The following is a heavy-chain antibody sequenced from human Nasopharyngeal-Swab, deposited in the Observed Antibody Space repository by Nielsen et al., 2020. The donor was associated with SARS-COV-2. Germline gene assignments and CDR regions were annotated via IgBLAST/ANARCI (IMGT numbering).Heavy chain of an antibody. D-gene: IGHD3-22*01. V-gene: IGHV1-3*01. Sequence: ASVKVSCKAPGYTFTSYAMHWVRQAPGQRLEWMGWITAGNGNTKHSQKFQGRVTITRDTSASTAYMELSSLRSEDTAVYYCARSTYYYDSSGYSFDYWGQGTLVTVSS. J-gene: IGHJ4*02. CDR3: ARSTYYYDSSGYSFDY. CDR2: ITAGNGNT. CDR1: GYTFTSYA.